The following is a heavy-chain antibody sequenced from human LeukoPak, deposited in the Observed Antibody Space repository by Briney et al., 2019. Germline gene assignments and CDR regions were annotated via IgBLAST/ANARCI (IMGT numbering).Heavy chain of an antibody. J-gene: IGHJ4*02. CDR2: ISGSGGTT. CDR3: AKDGAPQQLVIY. CDR1: GFTFSSYA. Sequence: PGGSLRLSCAASGFTFSSYAMTWVRQAPGKGLEWVSVISGSGGTTYYADSVRGRFTIYRDNSKNTLYLQMNSLRAEDTAVYYCAKDGAPQQLVIYWGQGTLVTVCS. D-gene: IGHD6-13*01. V-gene: IGHV3-23*01.